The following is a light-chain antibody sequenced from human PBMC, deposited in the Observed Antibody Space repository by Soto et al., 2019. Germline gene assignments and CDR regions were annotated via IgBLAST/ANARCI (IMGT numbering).Light chain of an antibody. Sequence: QSALTQPASVSGSPGQSVTISCTGTSSDVGFYNLVSWYQQHPGKAPKLIIYEVTKRPSGVSNRFSGSKSGNTASLTISGLQAEDEADYYCCLYAGDSTPYVFGSGTKVTVL. V-gene: IGLV2-23*02. CDR2: EVT. CDR1: SSDVGFYNL. J-gene: IGLJ1*01. CDR3: CLYAGDSTPYV.